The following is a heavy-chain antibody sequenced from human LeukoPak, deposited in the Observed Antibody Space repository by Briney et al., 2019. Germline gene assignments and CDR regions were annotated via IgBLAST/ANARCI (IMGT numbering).Heavy chain of an antibody. CDR2: IKQDGSEK. CDR1: GFTFSSYW. J-gene: IGHJ6*03. D-gene: IGHD3-3*01. Sequence: PGGSLRLSCAASGFTFSSYWMSWVRQAPGKGLEWVANIKQDGSEKYYVDSVKGRFTISRDNAKNSLYLQMNSLRAEDTAVYYCARLDYDFWSGSDYYYMDVWGKGTTVTVSS. V-gene: IGHV3-7*01. CDR3: ARLDYDFWSGSDYYYMDV.